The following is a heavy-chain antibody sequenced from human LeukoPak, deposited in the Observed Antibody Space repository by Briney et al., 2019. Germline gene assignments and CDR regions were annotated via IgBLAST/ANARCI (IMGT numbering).Heavy chain of an antibody. CDR1: GFTFSDYY. D-gene: IGHD2-2*01. CDR2: ISSDSSTI. Sequence: GGSLRLSCAASGFTFSDYYMSWLRQAPGKGLEWVSYISSDSSTIYYADSVKGRFTISRDNAKNSLFLQMNSLRTEDTAVYYCANTEYQRLGTDYWGQGALVTVSS. CDR3: ANTEYQRLGTDY. V-gene: IGHV3-11*04. J-gene: IGHJ4*02.